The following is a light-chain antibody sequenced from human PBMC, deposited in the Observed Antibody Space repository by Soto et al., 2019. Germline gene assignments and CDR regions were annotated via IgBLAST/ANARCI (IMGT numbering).Light chain of an antibody. V-gene: IGLV2-14*01. Sequence: QSALTQPASVSGSPGQSIAISCTGTSSDVGGYIYVSWYQQQPGKAPKLAISDVSNRPSGVSDRFSGSKSGNTASLTISGLQTEDEAEYYCASYTPSSTYAFGTGTKVTV. CDR3: ASYTPSSTYA. CDR1: SSDVGGYIY. J-gene: IGLJ1*01. CDR2: DVS.